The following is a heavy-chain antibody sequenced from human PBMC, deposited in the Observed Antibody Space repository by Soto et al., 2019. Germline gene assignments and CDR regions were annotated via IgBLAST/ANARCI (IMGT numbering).Heavy chain of an antibody. V-gene: IGHV3-23*01. CDR3: AKDKVPYFDYWSRQRWFDP. CDR2: FTGSGGVT. Sequence: EVHLLESGGDSVQPGGSLRLTCAASGFTLSRYAMSWVRQAPGKGLEWVSGFTGSGGVTSYADSVKGRFTISRDPSKNTFYLHLNILRAEDTAVYYCAKDKVPYFDYWSRQRWFDPWGQGTPVTVSS. J-gene: IGHJ5*02. D-gene: IGHD3-3*01. CDR1: GFTLSRYA.